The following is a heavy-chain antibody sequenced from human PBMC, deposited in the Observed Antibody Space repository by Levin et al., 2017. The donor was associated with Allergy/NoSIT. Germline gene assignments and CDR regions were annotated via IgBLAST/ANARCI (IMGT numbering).Heavy chain of an antibody. CDR3: ARDRVVVAGDDVFDI. CDR1: GSTFSSYT. V-gene: IGHV3-48*01. D-gene: IGHD6-19*01. Sequence: GGSLRLSCAASGSTFSSYTMNWVRQAPGKGLEWVSYISTSSGSIYYADSVKGRFTISRDNAKNSLFLQMNSLRAEDTAVYYCARDRVVVAGDDVFDIWGQGTMVAVSS. CDR2: ISTSSGSI. J-gene: IGHJ3*02.